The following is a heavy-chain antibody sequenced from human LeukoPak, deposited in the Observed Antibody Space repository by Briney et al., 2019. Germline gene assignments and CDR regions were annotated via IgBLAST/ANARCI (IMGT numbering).Heavy chain of an antibody. Sequence: SETLSPTCAVSGGSISSGGYSWSWIRQPPGKGLEWIGYIYHSGSTYYNPSLKSRVTISVDRSKNQFSLKLSSVTAADTAVYYCARANWNDLLFDYWGQGTLVTVSS. D-gene: IGHD1-1*01. J-gene: IGHJ4*02. V-gene: IGHV4-30-2*01. CDR2: IYHSGST. CDR1: GGSISSGGYS. CDR3: ARANWNDLLFDY.